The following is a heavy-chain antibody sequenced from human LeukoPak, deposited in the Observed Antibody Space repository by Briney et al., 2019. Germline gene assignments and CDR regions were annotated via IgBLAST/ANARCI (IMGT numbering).Heavy chain of an antibody. V-gene: IGHV4-30-4*01. J-gene: IGHJ5*02. CDR3: ARDSSGYPLGWFDP. Sequence: SQTLSLTCTVSGGSISSGDYYWSWIRQPPGKGLEWIGYIYYSGSTYYNPSLKSRVTISVDTSKNQFSLKLSSVTAADTAVYYCARDSSGYPLGWFDPWGQGTLVTVSS. CDR1: GGSISSGDYY. D-gene: IGHD6-19*01. CDR2: IYYSGST.